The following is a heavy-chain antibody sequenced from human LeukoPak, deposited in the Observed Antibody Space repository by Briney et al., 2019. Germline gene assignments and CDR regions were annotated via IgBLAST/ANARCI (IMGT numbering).Heavy chain of an antibody. Sequence: GRSLRLSCAASGFTFSRFWMNWVRQAPGRGLEWVANIDQSGGRNNYVDSVKGRFTISRDNAKNSLFLEMSGLRADDTAVYFCARDVEGGTFDIWGQGTTVTVSS. CDR3: ARDVEGGTFDI. D-gene: IGHD3-16*01. J-gene: IGHJ3*02. CDR1: GFTFSRFW. CDR2: IDQSGGRN. V-gene: IGHV3-7*05.